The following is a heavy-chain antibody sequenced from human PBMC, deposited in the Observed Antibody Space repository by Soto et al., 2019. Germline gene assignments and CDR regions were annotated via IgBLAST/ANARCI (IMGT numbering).Heavy chain of an antibody. Sequence: SETLSLTCTVSGGSISSYYWSWIRQPPGKGLEWIGYIYYSGSTNYNPSLKSRVTISVDTSKNQFSLKLSSVTAADTAVYYCARTLGYCSGGSCPYYFDYWGQGTLVTVSS. CDR1: GGSISSYY. J-gene: IGHJ4*02. V-gene: IGHV4-59*01. CDR3: ARTLGYCSGGSCPYYFDY. CDR2: IYYSGST. D-gene: IGHD2-15*01.